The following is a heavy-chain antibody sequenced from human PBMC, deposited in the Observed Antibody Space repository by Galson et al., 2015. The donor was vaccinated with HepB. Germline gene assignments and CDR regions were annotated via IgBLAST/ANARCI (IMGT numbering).Heavy chain of an antibody. D-gene: IGHD5/OR15-5a*01. Sequence: SLRLSCAASGFSFSDYYMDWVRLAPVKGLEWVGRIRKKANSYSTEYAASVKGRFTISRDDSKNSVFLQMNSLKTDDTAVYYCTRVVSPVTEIGVLDIWGQGTMVTVSS. V-gene: IGHV3-72*01. CDR3: TRVVSPVTEIGVLDI. J-gene: IGHJ3*02. CDR1: GFSFSDYY. CDR2: IRKKANSYST.